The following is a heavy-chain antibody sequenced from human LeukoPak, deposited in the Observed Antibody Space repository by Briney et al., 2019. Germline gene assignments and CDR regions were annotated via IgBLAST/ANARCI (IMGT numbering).Heavy chain of an antibody. CDR1: GASISTYY. CDR3: ASGPYPAAGTDHQFDY. D-gene: IGHD6-13*01. CDR2: IYYSGST. V-gene: IGHV4-59*01. J-gene: IGHJ4*02. Sequence: PSETLSLTRNVSGASISTYYWSWIRQPPGKGLEWIGYIYYSGSTHYNPSLESRVTIATDTSKNQFSLKLSSVTAADTAVYYCASGPYPAAGTDHQFDYWGQGTLVTVSS.